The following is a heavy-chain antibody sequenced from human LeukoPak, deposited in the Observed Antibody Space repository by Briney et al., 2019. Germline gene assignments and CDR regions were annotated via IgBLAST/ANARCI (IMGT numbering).Heavy chain of an antibody. CDR3: AKGDCSSTNCYPDY. J-gene: IGHJ4*02. CDR2: ISASGAST. V-gene: IGHV3-23*01. D-gene: IGHD2-2*01. Sequence: GGSLRLSCAASGFIFSDYGKSWVRQAPGKGLEWVSGISASGASTYYADSVKGRFTISRDKSKKKLYLQMNSLRADDTAVYYCAKGDCSSTNCYPDYWGQGILVTVSS. CDR1: GFIFSDYG.